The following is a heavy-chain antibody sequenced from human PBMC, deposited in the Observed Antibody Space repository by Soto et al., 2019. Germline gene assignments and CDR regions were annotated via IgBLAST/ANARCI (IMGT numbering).Heavy chain of an antibody. D-gene: IGHD2-2*01. CDR2: IYYSGST. CDR3: ARLAPEGFCSRTSCYGNWFAP. J-gene: IGHJ5*02. Sequence: SETLSLTCTVSGGSISSSSYYWGWIRQPPGKGLEWIGSIYYSGSTYYNPSLKSRVTISVDTSKNQFPLKLSSVTAADTAVYYCARLAPEGFCSRTSCYGNWFAPGGQETLVTVSS. V-gene: IGHV4-39*01. CDR1: GGSISSSSYY.